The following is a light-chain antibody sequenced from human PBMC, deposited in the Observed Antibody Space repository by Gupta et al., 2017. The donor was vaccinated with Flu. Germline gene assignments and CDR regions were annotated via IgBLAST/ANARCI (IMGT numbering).Light chain of an antibody. Sequence: SATISCTGTNSDVGGYDYVSWYQQHPGKAPKLMIYDVSKRPSGVPDRFSGSKSGNTASLTISGLQAEDEADYYCCSYAGSYTNVFGTGTKVTVL. CDR3: CSYAGSYTNV. J-gene: IGLJ1*01. CDR2: DVS. V-gene: IGLV2-11*01. CDR1: NSDVGGYDY.